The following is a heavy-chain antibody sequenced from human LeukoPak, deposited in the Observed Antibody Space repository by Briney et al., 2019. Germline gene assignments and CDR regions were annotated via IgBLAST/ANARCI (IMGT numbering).Heavy chain of an antibody. V-gene: IGHV4-59*01. CDR1: GGSISSYY. Sequence: SETLSLTCTVSGGSISSYYWSWIRQPPGKGLEWIGYIYYSGSTNYNPSLKSRVTISVDTSKNQFSLKLSSVTAADTAVYYCARQTDYYRSGSYDYWGQGTLVTVSS. CDR2: IYYSGST. D-gene: IGHD3-10*01. J-gene: IGHJ4*02. CDR3: ARQTDYYRSGSYDY.